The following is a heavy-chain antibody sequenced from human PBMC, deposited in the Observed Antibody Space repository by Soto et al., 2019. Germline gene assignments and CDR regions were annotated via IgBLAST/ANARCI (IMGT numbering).Heavy chain of an antibody. V-gene: IGHV3-13*01. CDR1: GFTFSSYD. D-gene: IGHD3-10*01. Sequence: GGSLRLSCAASGFTFSSYDMHWVRQATGKGLEWVSAIGTAGDTYYPGSVKGRFTISRENAKNSLYLQMNSLRAGDTAVYYCARGKRTRLLWFGDRSPYYYYYYGMDVWGQGTTVTVSS. CDR3: ARGKRTRLLWFGDRSPYYYYYYGMDV. J-gene: IGHJ6*02. CDR2: IGTAGDT.